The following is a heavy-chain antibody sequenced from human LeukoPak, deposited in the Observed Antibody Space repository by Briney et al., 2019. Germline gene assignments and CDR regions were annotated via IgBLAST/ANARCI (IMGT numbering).Heavy chain of an antibody. Sequence: PGGSLRLSCAASGFSFSNYAIHWVRQAPGKGLEWVTVISFDGSNTYYADSVKGRFTISRDNSKNTLYLQMNSLRAEDTAVYYCARTAVTPGSSDAFDIWGQGTMVTVSS. CDR2: ISFDGSNT. CDR3: ARTAVTPGSSDAFDI. CDR1: GFSFSNYA. D-gene: IGHD4-17*01. J-gene: IGHJ3*02. V-gene: IGHV3-30*03.